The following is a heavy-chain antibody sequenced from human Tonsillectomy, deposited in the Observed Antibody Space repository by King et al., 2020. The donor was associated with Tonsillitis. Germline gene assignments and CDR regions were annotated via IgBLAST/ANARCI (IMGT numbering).Heavy chain of an antibody. D-gene: IGHD6-19*01. V-gene: IGHV4-59*08. J-gene: IGHJ5*02. Sequence: VQLPQSGPGLVKPSETLSLTCSVSGASISDYYWSWLRQPPGKELEWIGYIYYTGSTNYNPSLKSRVTMSLDTSKRQFALKLTSVTAADTAEYYCAGRQGYTSGWYWFDPWGQGNLVTVSS. CDR1: GASISDYY. CDR2: IYYTGST. CDR3: AGRQGYTSGWYWFDP.